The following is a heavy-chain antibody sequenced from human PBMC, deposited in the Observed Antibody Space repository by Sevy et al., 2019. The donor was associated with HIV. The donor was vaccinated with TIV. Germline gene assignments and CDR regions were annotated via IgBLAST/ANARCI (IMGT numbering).Heavy chain of an antibody. CDR1: GFTSSDYY. CDR3: AREKRQDYYYYGMDV. J-gene: IGHJ6*02. V-gene: IGHV3-11*01. Sequence: GGSLRLSCVGFGFTSSDYYMSWTRQAPGKGLEWVSYISGSGSTIDYADSVKGRFTISRDNAKNSLYLKMNSLRAEDTAVYYCAREKRQDYYYYGMDVWGQGTTVTVSS. D-gene: IGHD1-1*01. CDR2: ISGSGSTI.